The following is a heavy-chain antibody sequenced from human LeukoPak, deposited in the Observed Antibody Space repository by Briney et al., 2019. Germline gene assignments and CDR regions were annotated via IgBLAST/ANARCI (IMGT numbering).Heavy chain of an antibody. V-gene: IGHV3-23*01. Sequence: GGSLRLSCAASGFTFRRYAMTWVRQAPGKGLEWVSGIDGSGGRPPSADSVKGRFTISRDISKNTLYLQMDSLRAEDTAAYYCARGKDHDFWNPFDHWGQGTLVTVSS. CDR1: GFTFRRYA. CDR2: IDGSGGRP. D-gene: IGHD3-3*01. J-gene: IGHJ4*02. CDR3: ARGKDHDFWNPFDH.